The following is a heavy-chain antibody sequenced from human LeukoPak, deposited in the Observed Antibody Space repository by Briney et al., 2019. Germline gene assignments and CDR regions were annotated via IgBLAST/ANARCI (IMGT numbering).Heavy chain of an antibody. CDR2: IYTSGST. V-gene: IGHV4-4*09. D-gene: IGHD6-19*01. J-gene: IGHJ4*02. Sequence: SETLSLTCTVSGVSMSAYQWSWVRQSPEKGLEWIGYIYTSGSTNYNLSLKSRVTISVDTSKNQFSLKLSPVTAADTAVYYCASIAVAGKGYFDYWGQGTLVTVSS. CDR1: GVSMSAYQ. CDR3: ASIAVAGKGYFDY.